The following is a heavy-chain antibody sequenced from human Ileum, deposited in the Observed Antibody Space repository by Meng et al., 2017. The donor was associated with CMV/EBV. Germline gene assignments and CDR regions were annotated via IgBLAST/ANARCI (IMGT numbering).Heavy chain of an antibody. CDR3: AKHPELY. CDR2: IGASGGTK. D-gene: IGHD3-10*01. V-gene: IGHV3-23*01. Sequence: LILPCAPSGLTFRNYALTWVRLSPGTGLEWVSTIGASGGTKYYADSVKGRFTVSRDNSNSMLYLHMTSLRAEDTAVYYCAKHPELYWGQGTLVTVSS. CDR1: GLTFRNYA. J-gene: IGHJ4*02.